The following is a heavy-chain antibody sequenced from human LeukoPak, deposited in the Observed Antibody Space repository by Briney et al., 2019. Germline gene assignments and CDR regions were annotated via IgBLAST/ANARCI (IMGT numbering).Heavy chain of an antibody. CDR3: AREGGYCSSTSCYAGFDY. CDR2: ISSSGSTI. CDR1: GFTFSSYE. V-gene: IGHV3-48*03. J-gene: IGHJ4*02. D-gene: IGHD2-2*01. Sequence: GGSLRFSCAASGFTFSSYEMNWVRQAPGKGLERVSYISSSGSTIYYADSVKGRFTISRDNAKNSLYLQMNSLRAEDTAVYYCAREGGYCSSTSCYAGFDYWGQGTLVTVSS.